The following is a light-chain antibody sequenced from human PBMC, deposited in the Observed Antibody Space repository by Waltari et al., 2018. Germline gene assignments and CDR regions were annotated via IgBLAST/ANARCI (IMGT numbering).Light chain of an antibody. CDR1: SRDVGHYNL. CDR3: CSYVGRGTYV. Sequence: QSALPQPASASGSPGQSITITCTGTSRDVGHYNLVPCYQQRPGTAPTLLIYEVTKRAPGTSDRFSASKSGNTASLSISGLQAQEDEADYYCCSYVGRGTYVFGTGTKVTV. CDR2: EVT. V-gene: IGLV2-23*02. J-gene: IGLJ1*01.